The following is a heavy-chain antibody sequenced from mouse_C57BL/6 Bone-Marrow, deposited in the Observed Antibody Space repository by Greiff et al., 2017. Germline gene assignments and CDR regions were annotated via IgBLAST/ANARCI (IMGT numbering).Heavy chain of an antibody. Sequence: EVKLEESGGGLVQPGGSMKLSCAASGFTFSDAWMDWVRQSPEKGLEWVAEIRNKANNHATYYAESVKGRFTISRDDSKSSVYLHMNSVRAEDTGIYYCTSDYYGSSYPYYAMDYWGQGTSVTVSS. D-gene: IGHD1-1*01. V-gene: IGHV6-6*01. CDR2: IRNKANNHAT. CDR3: TSDYYGSSYPYYAMDY. CDR1: GFTFSDAW. J-gene: IGHJ4*01.